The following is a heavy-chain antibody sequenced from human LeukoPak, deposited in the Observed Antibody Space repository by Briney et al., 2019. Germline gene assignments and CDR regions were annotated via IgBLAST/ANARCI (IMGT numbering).Heavy chain of an antibody. CDR3: ARVAAVAGHIDY. Sequence: PGGSLRLSCAASGFTFSSYSINWVRQAPGQGLGWFSSMSSSISYIYYANSLKGRFTISRDSAKHSLYLQMNSLIAEATAVYYCARVAAVAGHIDYWGQGTLVTVSS. J-gene: IGHJ4*02. CDR2: MSSSISYI. D-gene: IGHD6-19*01. CDR1: GFTFSSYS. V-gene: IGHV3-21*01.